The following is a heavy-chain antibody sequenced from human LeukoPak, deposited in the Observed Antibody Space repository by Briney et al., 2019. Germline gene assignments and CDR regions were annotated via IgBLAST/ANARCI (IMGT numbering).Heavy chain of an antibody. CDR2: ISGSGGST. J-gene: IGHJ6*02. Sequence: GGSLRLSCAASGFTFSSYAMSWVRQAPGKGLEWVSAISGSGGSTYYADSVKGRFTISRDNSKNTLYLQMNSLRAEDTAVYYCAKDLHSDSNGYRVVLWPTYYYYGMDVWGQGTTVTVSS. V-gene: IGHV3-23*01. CDR3: AKDLHSDSNGYRVVLWPTYYYYGMDV. CDR1: GFTFSSYA. D-gene: IGHD3-22*01.